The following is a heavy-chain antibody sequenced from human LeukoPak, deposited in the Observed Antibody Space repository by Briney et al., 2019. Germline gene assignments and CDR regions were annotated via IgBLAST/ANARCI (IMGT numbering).Heavy chain of an antibody. V-gene: IGHV4-39*07. J-gene: IGHJ3*02. Sequence: SETLSLTCTVSGGSISSSGYYWGWIRQPPGKGLEWIGSIYYSGSTYYNPSLKSRVTISVDTSKNQFSLKLSSVTAADTAVYYCARASTIFGVTDAFDIWGQGTMVTVSS. D-gene: IGHD3-3*01. CDR2: IYYSGST. CDR3: ARASTIFGVTDAFDI. CDR1: GGSISSSGYY.